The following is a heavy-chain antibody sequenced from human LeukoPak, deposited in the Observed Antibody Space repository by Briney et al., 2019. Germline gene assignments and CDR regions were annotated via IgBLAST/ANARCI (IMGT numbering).Heavy chain of an antibody. CDR2: INPSGDYT. CDR3: ARGECSTTSCYTDFDY. Sequence: ASVKVSCKTSGYTFTGLYIHWVRQAPGQGLEWMGIINPSGDYTNYAQKFQGRVTMIGDTSTSTVFMELSSLRSEDTAVYYCARGECSTTSCYTDFDYWGQGTLVTVSS. V-gene: IGHV1-46*01. D-gene: IGHD2-2*02. CDR1: GYTFTGLY. J-gene: IGHJ4*02.